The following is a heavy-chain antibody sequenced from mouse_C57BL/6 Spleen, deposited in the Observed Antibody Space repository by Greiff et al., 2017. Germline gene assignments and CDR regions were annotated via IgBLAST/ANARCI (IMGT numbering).Heavy chain of an antibody. Sequence: VQLQQSGAELARPGASVKMSCKASGYTFTSYTMHWVKQRPGQGLEWIGYINPSSGYTKYNQKFKDKATLTADKSSSTAYMKLSSLTSEDSAVYYCAREDSNPLFDYWGQGTTLTVSS. CDR3: AREDSNPLFDY. CDR2: INPSSGYT. D-gene: IGHD2-5*01. CDR1: GYTFTSYT. V-gene: IGHV1-4*01. J-gene: IGHJ2*01.